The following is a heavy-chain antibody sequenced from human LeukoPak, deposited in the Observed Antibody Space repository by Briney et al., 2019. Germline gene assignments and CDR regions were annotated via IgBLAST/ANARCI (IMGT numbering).Heavy chain of an antibody. CDR1: GFTFSSYW. J-gene: IGHJ4*02. CDR2: INPGGSSI. V-gene: IGHV3-74*01. Sequence: QTGRSLRLSCAASGFTFSSYWMHWVRQVPGKGLVWVARINPGGSSITYADSVKGRFTISRDNAKNTLYLQMDSLRAEDTGVYYCARSNQADDYWGQGTLVTVSS. D-gene: IGHD1-14*01. CDR3: ARSNQADDY.